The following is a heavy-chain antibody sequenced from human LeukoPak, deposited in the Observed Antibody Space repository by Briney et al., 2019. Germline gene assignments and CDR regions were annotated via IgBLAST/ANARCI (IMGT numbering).Heavy chain of an antibody. CDR2: IYYSGSA. CDR3: ARDSSGYYNFDY. D-gene: IGHD3-22*01. J-gene: IGHJ4*02. Sequence: SETLSLTCTVSGGSISSGGYYWTWIRQHPGKGLEWIGYIYYSGSAYYNSSLKSRVTISVDTSKNQFSLKLSSVTAADTAVYYCARDSSGYYNFDYWGQGTLVTVPS. CDR1: GGSISSGGYY. V-gene: IGHV4-31*03.